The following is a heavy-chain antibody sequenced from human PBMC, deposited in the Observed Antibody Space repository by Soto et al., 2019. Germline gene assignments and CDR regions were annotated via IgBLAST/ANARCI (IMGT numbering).Heavy chain of an antibody. V-gene: IGHV4-31*03. Sequence: SETQSLTCTVSGGSIRSGGYYWSWIRQHPGKGLEWIGYIYYSGSTYYNPSLKSRVTISVDTSKNQFSLKLSSVTAADTAVYYCARLRYDSSGYHFDYWGQGTLVTVSS. CDR3: ARLRYDSSGYHFDY. CDR1: GGSIRSGGYY. D-gene: IGHD3-22*01. CDR2: IYYSGST. J-gene: IGHJ4*02.